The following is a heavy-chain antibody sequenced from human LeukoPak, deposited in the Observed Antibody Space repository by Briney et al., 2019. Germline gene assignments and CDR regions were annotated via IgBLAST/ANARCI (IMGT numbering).Heavy chain of an antibody. Sequence: ASVKVSCKASGYTFTGYYMHWVRQAPGQGLEWMAWISPNSGDTYYAQKFQGRVTLTRDTSISTAYMELSSLRSDDTAVYYCARLWGYYDAFDIWGQGTMVTVSS. CDR2: ISPNSGDT. CDR3: ARLWGYYDAFDI. CDR1: GYTFTGYY. J-gene: IGHJ3*02. D-gene: IGHD2-15*01. V-gene: IGHV1-2*02.